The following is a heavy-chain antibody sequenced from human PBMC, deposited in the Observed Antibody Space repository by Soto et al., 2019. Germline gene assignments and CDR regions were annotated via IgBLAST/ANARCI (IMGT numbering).Heavy chain of an antibody. Sequence: PSETLSLTCTVSGGSISSSSYYWGWIRQPPGKGLEWIGSIYYSGSTYYNPSLKSRVTISVDTSKNQFSLKLSPVTAADTAVYYCSGVTFGGVIGYFDYWGQGTLVTVSS. CDR2: IYYSGST. D-gene: IGHD3-16*02. CDR3: SGVTFGGVIGYFDY. CDR1: GGSISSSSYY. V-gene: IGHV4-39*01. J-gene: IGHJ4*02.